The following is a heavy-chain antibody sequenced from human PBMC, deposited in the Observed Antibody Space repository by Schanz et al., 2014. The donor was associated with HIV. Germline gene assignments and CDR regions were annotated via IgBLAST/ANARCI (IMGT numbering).Heavy chain of an antibody. J-gene: IGHJ4*02. Sequence: EVQLLESGGGLVQPGGSLRLSCTASGFTFSSDAMSWVRQAPGTGLEWVSIISGSGGSIYYADSVKGRFTISRDNSKNTLYLRMNRLRVEDSAVYYCARASGWRSFDYWGQGTLVTVSS. CDR2: ISGSGGSI. CDR3: ARASGWRSFDY. D-gene: IGHD6-19*01. CDR1: GFTFSSDA. V-gene: IGHV3-23*01.